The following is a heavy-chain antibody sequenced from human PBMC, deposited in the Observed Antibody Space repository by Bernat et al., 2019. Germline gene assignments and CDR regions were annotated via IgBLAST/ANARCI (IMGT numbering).Heavy chain of an antibody. Sequence: QVQLQESGPGLVKPSGTLSLTCAVSGGSISSSNWWTWVRQPPGKGLEWIGEIHHSGSTNYNPSLKSRVTISVDKSENQFSLKLSSVTAADTAVYYCARGGQASAGMRPLDYWGQGTLVTVSS. CDR3: ARGGQASAGMRPLDY. V-gene: IGHV4-4*02. J-gene: IGHJ4*02. D-gene: IGHD6-13*01. CDR1: GGSISSSNW. CDR2: IHHSGST.